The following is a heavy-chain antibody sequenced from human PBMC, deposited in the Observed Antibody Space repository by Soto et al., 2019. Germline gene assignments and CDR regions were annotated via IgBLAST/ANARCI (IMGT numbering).Heavy chain of an antibody. D-gene: IGHD3-16*02. J-gene: IGHJ4*02. CDR3: VRYSRSVGGSYRPDY. CDR2: INSDGSIT. V-gene: IGHV3-74*01. CDR1: GFTFSSYW. Sequence: PGGSLRLSCAASGFTFSSYWMHWVRQVPEKGLVWVSRINSDGSITNYADAVKGRFTISRDNVKNTLYLQMNSLRAEDTAVYYCVRYSRSVGGSYRPDYWGQGTLVNVSS.